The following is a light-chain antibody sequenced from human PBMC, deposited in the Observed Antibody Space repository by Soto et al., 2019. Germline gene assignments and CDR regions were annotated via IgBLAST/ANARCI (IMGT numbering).Light chain of an antibody. V-gene: IGKV3-20*01. CDR1: QSFSSTY. J-gene: IGKJ2*01. CDR3: QQYGSSPLT. Sequence: EIVLTQSPGTLSLSPGERATLSCRASQSFSSTYLAWYQQKPGQAPRLLIYGASSRATGIPDRFSGGGSGTDFSLTISRLDPEDFAVYYCQQYGSSPLTFGQGTKLEIK. CDR2: GAS.